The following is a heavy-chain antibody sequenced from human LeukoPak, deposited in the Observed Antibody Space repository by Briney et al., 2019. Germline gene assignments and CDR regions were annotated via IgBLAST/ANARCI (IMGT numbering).Heavy chain of an antibody. J-gene: IGHJ6*02. Sequence: PSGTLSLTCAVSGGSISSSHWWSWVRQAPGKGLVWVSRINSDGSSTSYADSVKGRFTISRDNAKNTLYLQMNSLRAEDTAVYYCAREYYYGSGRFTPGYYGMDVWGQGTTVTVSS. CDR2: INSDGSST. CDR3: AREYYYGSGRFTPGYYGMDV. V-gene: IGHV3-74*01. D-gene: IGHD3-10*01. CDR1: GGSISSSHW.